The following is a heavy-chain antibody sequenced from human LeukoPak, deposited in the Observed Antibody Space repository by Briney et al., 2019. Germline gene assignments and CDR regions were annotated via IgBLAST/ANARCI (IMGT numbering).Heavy chain of an antibody. CDR2: ISGSGGGT. CDR3: AKGLPSNCTNGVCYYHYGMDV. Sequence: GGSLRLSCAASGFTFSSYAMSWVRQAPGKGLEWVSAISGSGGGTYYADSVKGRFTISRDNFKNTLYLQMNSLRAEDTAVYYCAKGLPSNCTNGVCYYHYGMDVWGQGTTVTVSS. J-gene: IGHJ6*02. CDR1: GFTFSSYA. D-gene: IGHD2-8*01. V-gene: IGHV3-23*01.